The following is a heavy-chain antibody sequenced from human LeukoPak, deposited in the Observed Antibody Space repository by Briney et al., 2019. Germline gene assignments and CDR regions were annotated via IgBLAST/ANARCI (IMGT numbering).Heavy chain of an antibody. V-gene: IGHV1-8*01. CDR1: GYTFTSYD. CDR2: MNPNSGNT. Sequence: GASVKVSCKASGYTFTSYDINWVRQAPGQGLEWMGWMNPNSGNTGYAQKFQGRVTMTRNTSMSTVYMELSSLRSEDTAVYYCARGSSSGSYHFDYWGQGTLVTVSS. CDR3: ARGSSSGSYHFDY. D-gene: IGHD1-26*01. J-gene: IGHJ4*02.